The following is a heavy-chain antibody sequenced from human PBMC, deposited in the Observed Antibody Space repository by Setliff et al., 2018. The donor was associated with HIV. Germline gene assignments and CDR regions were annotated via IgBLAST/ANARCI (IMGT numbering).Heavy chain of an antibody. V-gene: IGHV4-39*07. CDR2: LYYSGNT. D-gene: IGHD2-21*01. J-gene: IGHJ4*02. CDR1: GGPVGTSSYY. CDR3: AGRDGYNRYYFDF. Sequence: PSETLSLTCTVSGGPVGTSSYYWGWIRQPPGKGLEWIASLYYSGNTYYNPSLKSRVTILVDTSKNQFSLKVTSVTAADTAVYYCAGRDGYNRYYFDFWGQGTLVTVSS.